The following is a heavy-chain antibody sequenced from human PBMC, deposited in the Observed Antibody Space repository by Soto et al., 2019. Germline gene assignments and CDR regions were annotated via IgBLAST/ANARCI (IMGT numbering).Heavy chain of an antibody. CDR1: GGSISSGYYY. V-gene: IGHV4-30-4*01. J-gene: IGHJ3*02. Sequence: QVQLQESGPGLVKPSETLSLTCTVSGGSISSGYYYWSWIRQPPGKGLEWIGYIYYSGTSYYHASLKSRVTISGDTSKNQFSLKLRSVTAADTAVYYCARRSTGGYREGDAFDIWGQGTMVTVSS. CDR3: ARRSTGGYREGDAFDI. D-gene: IGHD2-2*01. CDR2: IYYSGTS.